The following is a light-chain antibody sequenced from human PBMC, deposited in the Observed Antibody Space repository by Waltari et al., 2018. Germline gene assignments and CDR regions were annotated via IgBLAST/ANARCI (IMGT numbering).Light chain of an antibody. Sequence: QPVLTQPPSASASLRSPVTLTSPPSSGPRNYTVDWHQTRPGKGPRLVVRVGTGGIVGIKGDGIPDRFSVLGSGLIRYLTIKNIQEEDESEYHCGADFGSGSNFVYVVFGGGTKLTVL. CDR2: VGTGGIVG. CDR1: SGPRNYT. CDR3: GADFGSGSNFVYVV. J-gene: IGLJ2*01. V-gene: IGLV9-49*01.